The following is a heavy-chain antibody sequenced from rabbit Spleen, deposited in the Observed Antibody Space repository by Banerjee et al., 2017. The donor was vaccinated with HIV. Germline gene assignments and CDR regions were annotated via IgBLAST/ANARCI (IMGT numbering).Heavy chain of an antibody. CDR1: GVSFSSSSY. D-gene: IGHD8-1*01. Sequence: QSLEESGGALVKPGASLTLTCTASGVSFSSSSYMCWVRQAPGKGLEWIACIDTGSSGFTYFATWAKGRFTCSKTSSTTVTLQMTRLTAADTATYFCARDGAGGSYFALWGQGTLVTVS. CDR2: IDTGSSGFT. CDR3: ARDGAGGSYFAL. V-gene: IGHV1S40*01. J-gene: IGHJ3*01.